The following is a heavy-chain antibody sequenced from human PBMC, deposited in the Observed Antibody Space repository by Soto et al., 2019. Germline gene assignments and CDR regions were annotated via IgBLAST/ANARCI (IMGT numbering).Heavy chain of an antibody. Sequence: SQTLSLTCAISGDSVSSNSAAWNWIRQSPSRGLEWLGRTYYRSKWYNDYAVSVKSRITINPDTSKNQFSLQLNSVTPEDTAVYYCARSARHSITGTSLLSYYYYMDVWGKGTTVTVSS. J-gene: IGHJ6*03. CDR3: ARSARHSITGTSLLSYYYYMDV. V-gene: IGHV6-1*01. CDR2: TYYRSKWYN. D-gene: IGHD1-20*01. CDR1: GDSVSSNSAA.